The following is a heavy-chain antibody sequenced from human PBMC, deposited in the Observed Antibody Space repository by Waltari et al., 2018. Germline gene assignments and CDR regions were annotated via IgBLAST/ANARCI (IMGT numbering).Heavy chain of an antibody. CDR2: ISSSSSYI. CDR1: GFTFSSYS. Sequence: EVQLVESGGGLVKPGGSLRLSCAASGFTFSSYSMTWVRQAPGKGLEWVSSISSSSSYIYYADSVKGRFTISRDNAKNSLYLQMNSLRAEDTAVYYCARDLVREYYFDYWGQGTLVTVSS. D-gene: IGHD2-2*01. V-gene: IGHV3-21*01. J-gene: IGHJ4*02. CDR3: ARDLVREYYFDY.